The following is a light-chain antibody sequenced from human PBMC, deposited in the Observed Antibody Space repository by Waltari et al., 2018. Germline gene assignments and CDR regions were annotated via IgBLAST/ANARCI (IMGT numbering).Light chain of an antibody. CDR3: AVWDARLNGPV. V-gene: IGLV1-44*01. Sequence: QSVLTQPHSASATPGKRVTISCSGTSPNVGGSTAHWYQQDPGTAPKLLRNDRNQRASGVPDRFSGSKSGTSASLAISVLQSEDEADYFCAVWDARLNGPVFGGGTKVTVL. CDR1: SPNVGGST. J-gene: IGLJ2*01. CDR2: DRN.